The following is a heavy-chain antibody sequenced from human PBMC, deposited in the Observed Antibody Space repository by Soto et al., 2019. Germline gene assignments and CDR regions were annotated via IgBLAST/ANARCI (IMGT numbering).Heavy chain of an antibody. J-gene: IGHJ6*02. V-gene: IGHV6-1*01. CDR2: TYYRSKWYN. CDR3: ARISGWYPMGDYYYYGMEV. D-gene: IGHD6-19*01. CDR1: GDSVSSNSAA. Sequence: SQTLSLTCAISGDSVSSNSAAWNWIRQSPSRGLEWLGRTYYRSKWYNDYAVSVKSRITINPDTSKNQFSLQLNSVTPEDTAVYYCARISGWYPMGDYYYYGMEVWGQGTTVTVPS.